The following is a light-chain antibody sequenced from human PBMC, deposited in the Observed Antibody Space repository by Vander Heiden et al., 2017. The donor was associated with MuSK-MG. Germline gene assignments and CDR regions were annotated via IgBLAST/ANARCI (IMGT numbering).Light chain of an antibody. CDR2: GVS. J-gene: IGKJ1*01. CDR1: QSVTRN. Sequence: EIVLTQSPATLSVAPGETATLSCRASQSVTRNLAGYQQKPGQAPRLLIYGVSIRATGIPDRFSGSGSETEFTLTISSLQAEDFAGDDGQQPEEFGQGTKVDIK. CDR3: QQPEE. V-gene: IGKV3-15*01.